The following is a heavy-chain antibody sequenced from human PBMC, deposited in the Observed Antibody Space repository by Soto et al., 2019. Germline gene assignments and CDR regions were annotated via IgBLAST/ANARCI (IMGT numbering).Heavy chain of an antibody. V-gene: IGHV4-39*01. CDR2: IYYSGST. J-gene: IGHJ1*01. CDR3: ARGIQAYGDYAEVSAEYFQH. D-gene: IGHD4-17*01. Sequence: SETLSLTCTVSGGSISSSSYYWGWIRQPPGKGLEWIGSIYYSGSTYYNPSLKSRVTISVDTSKNQFSLKLSSVTAADTAVYYCARGIQAYGDYAEVSAEYFQHWGQGTLVTVSS. CDR1: GGSISSSSYY.